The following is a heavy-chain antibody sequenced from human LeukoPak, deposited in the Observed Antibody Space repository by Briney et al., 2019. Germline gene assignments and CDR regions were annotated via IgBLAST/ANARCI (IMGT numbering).Heavy chain of an antibody. V-gene: IGHV1-18*01. CDR3: ARDLKDIVVVPAAPDY. CDR2: ISAYNGNT. D-gene: IGHD2-2*01. J-gene: IGHJ4*02. CDR1: GYTFTSYG. Sequence: GASVKVSCKASGYTFTSYGISWVRQAPGPGLEWMGWISAYNGNTNYAQKLQGRVTMTTDTSTSTAYMELRSLRSDDTAVYYCARDLKDIVVVPAAPDYWGQGTLVTVSS.